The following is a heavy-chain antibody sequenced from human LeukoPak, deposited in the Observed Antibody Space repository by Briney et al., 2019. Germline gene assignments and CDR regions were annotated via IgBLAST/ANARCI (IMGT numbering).Heavy chain of an antibody. Sequence: GGSLRLSCAASGFTVSSNYMSWVRQAPGKALEWGSVIYSGGSTYYADSVKGRFTISRDNSKNTLYLQMNSLRAEDTAVYYCARDRRSPHSAYDWGHLDSWGQGTLVAVSS. V-gene: IGHV3-53*01. J-gene: IGHJ4*02. CDR2: IYSGGST. CDR1: GFTVSSNY. D-gene: IGHD5-12*01. CDR3: ARDRRSPHSAYDWGHLDS.